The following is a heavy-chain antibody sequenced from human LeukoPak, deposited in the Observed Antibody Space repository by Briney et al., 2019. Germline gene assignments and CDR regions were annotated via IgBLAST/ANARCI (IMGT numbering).Heavy chain of an antibody. D-gene: IGHD1-14*01. Sequence: ASVKVSCKASGYTFTSYGISWVRQAPGQGLEWMGWISAYNGNTNYAQKFQGRVTITADESTSTAYMELSSLRSEDTAVYYCASAITDDAFDIWGQGTMVTVSS. CDR3: ASAITDDAFDI. J-gene: IGHJ3*02. CDR1: GYTFTSYG. V-gene: IGHV1-18*01. CDR2: ISAYNGNT.